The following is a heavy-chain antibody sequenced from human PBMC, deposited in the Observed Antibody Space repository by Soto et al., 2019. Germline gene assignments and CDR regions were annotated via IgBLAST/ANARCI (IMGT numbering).Heavy chain of an antibody. D-gene: IGHD1-1*01. J-gene: IGHJ5*02. V-gene: IGHV4-34*01. Sequence: SETLSLTCAVYGGSFSGYYWSWLRQTPGKGLEWIGEINHSGSTNYNPSLKSRVTISVDTSKNQFSLKVTSVTAADTAVYYCATANWSHHYFDPWGQGTLVT. CDR2: INHSGST. CDR1: GGSFSGYY. CDR3: ATANWSHHYFDP.